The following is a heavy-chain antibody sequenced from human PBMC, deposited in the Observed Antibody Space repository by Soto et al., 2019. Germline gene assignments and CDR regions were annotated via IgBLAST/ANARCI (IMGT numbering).Heavy chain of an antibody. J-gene: IGHJ4*02. V-gene: IGHV3-11*03. CDR2: ISTSSSYT. CDR3: ARLRLTGYFDY. Sequence: VGSLRLSCVASGFTFSDHYMTWIRQAPGKGLEWLSYISTSSSYTNYADSVKGRFTISRDNAMNSLYLQMNSLRAEDTAVYYCARLRLTGYFDYWGQVTLVTVSS. CDR1: GFTFSDHY.